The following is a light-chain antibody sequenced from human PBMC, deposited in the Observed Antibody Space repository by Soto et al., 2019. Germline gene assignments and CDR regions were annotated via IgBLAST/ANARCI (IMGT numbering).Light chain of an antibody. Sequence: IVMTQSPVTLSVSPGERATLSCRASQSISSNLAWSQQKPCRAPRLLIHGASTRATGIPARFSGSGSGTEFSLTSSSLQSEDFADYYCQQYNNWPLTFGGGTKVEIK. CDR3: QQYNNWPLT. CDR2: GAS. CDR1: QSISSN. V-gene: IGKV3-15*01. J-gene: IGKJ4*01.